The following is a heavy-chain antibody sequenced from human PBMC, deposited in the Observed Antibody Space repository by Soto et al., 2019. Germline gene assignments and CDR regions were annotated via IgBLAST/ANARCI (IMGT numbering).Heavy chain of an antibody. D-gene: IGHD2-15*01. Sequence: WVRQAPGQGLEWMGTIYPGGVNIGYSPSLKSRLTITKDTSKNQVVLTMTNMDPVDTATYYCAHRPSYCSGGSCYSGFDYWGQGTLVTVSS. V-gene: IGHV2-5*02. J-gene: IGHJ4*02. CDR3: AHRPSYCSGGSCYSGFDY. CDR2: IYPGGVN.